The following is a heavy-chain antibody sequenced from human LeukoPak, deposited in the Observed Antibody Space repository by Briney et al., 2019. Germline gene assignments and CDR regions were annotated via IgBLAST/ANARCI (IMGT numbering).Heavy chain of an antibody. CDR2: ISAYNGDT. D-gene: IGHD3-3*01. Sequence: ASVKVSCKASGYTFTSYTIMWVRQAPGQGLEWMGYISAYNGDTYYVQKFQGRATMTTDTSTSTAFMELRSLRSDDTAIHYCARVKIFGVAISNWFDPWGQGTLVTVSS. V-gene: IGHV1-18*01. CDR3: ARVKIFGVAISNWFDP. J-gene: IGHJ5*02. CDR1: GYTFTSYT.